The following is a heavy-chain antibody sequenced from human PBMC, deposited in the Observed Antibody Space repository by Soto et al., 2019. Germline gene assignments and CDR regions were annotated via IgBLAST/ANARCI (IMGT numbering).Heavy chain of an antibody. D-gene: IGHD2-15*01. CDR1: GGSLNQYA. J-gene: IGHJ4*02. CDR3: ADLSLGYCSSTTCPPDY. V-gene: IGHV1-69*13. CDR2: IIPSFGRT. Sequence: SVKVSCKVSGGSLNQYAISWVRQTPGRGLEWMGGIIPSFGRTSYAQKFQGRVTITADESTTTVNLELRGLRSEDSAIYFCADLSLGYCSSTTCPPDYWGQGTLVTVSS.